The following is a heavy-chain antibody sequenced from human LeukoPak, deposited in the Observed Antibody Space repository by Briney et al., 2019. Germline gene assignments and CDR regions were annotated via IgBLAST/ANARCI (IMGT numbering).Heavy chain of an antibody. CDR3: ASPGEAAAPRMPWDALDI. CDR2: IYTSGST. D-gene: IGHD6-13*01. V-gene: IGHV4-61*02. CDR1: GGSISSGSYY. J-gene: IGHJ3*02. Sequence: PSQTLSLTCTVSGGSISSGSYYWSWIRQPAGKGLEWIGRIYTSGSTNYNPSLKSRVTISVDTSKNQFSLKLSSVTAADTAVYYCASPGEAAAPRMPWDALDIWGQGTMVTVSS.